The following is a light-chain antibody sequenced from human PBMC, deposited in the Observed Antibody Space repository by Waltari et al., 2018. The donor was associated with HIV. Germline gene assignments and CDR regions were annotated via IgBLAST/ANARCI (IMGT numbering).Light chain of an antibody. J-gene: IGLJ1*01. CDR1: SGAVGAYNY. CDR3: CSYAGDTTFV. Sequence: QSALTQPASVSGSPGQSITISCTGTSGAVGAYNYVSWYQQHPNKAPKLMIYDVTKRPSGVSIRFSGSKSGNTASLTLSGLQAEDEADYYCCSYAGDTTFVFGTGTKVTVL. CDR2: DVT. V-gene: IGLV2-23*02.